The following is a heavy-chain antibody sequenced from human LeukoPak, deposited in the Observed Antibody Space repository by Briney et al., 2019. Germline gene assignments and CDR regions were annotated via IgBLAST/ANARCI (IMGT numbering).Heavy chain of an antibody. CDR3: AKGAGLEGYCSSTSCHDFDY. Sequence: GGSLRLSCAASGFTFSSYAMSWVCQAPGKGLEWVSAISGSGGSTYYADSVKGRFTISRDNSKNTLYLQMNSLRAEDTAVYYCAKGAGLEGYCSSTSCHDFDYWGQGTLVTVSS. J-gene: IGHJ4*02. CDR1: GFTFSSYA. D-gene: IGHD2-2*01. CDR2: ISGSGGST. V-gene: IGHV3-23*01.